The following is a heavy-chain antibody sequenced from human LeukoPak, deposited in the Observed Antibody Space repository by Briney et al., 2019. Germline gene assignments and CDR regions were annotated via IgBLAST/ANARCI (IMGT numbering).Heavy chain of an antibody. Sequence: SETLSLTCTVSGGPINNYYWSWIRQPPGKGLEWNGYIYYTGTTKTNPSLKSRVSMSVDASGSQLSLRLSSVSAADTAVYYCARYDRSGYSLELWGQGTLVTVSS. J-gene: IGHJ4*02. V-gene: IGHV4-59*01. D-gene: IGHD3-22*01. CDR3: ARYDRSGYSLEL. CDR2: IYYTGTT. CDR1: GGPINNYY.